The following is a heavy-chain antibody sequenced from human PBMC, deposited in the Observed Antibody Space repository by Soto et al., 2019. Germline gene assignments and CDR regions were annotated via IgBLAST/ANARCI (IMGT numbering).Heavy chain of an antibody. CDR2: MYYTEST. D-gene: IGHD3-10*01. CDR3: AREGTYGSWPRGMDV. J-gene: IGHJ6*02. Sequence: QVLLQESGPGLVKPSQTLSLTCTVSGGSISSSGYYWSWIRQHPGKGLEWIGYMYYTESTYYNPSLESRVSISVDTSKNQFSLKLSSVTAADTAVYYCAREGTYGSWPRGMDVWGQGTTVTVSS. CDR1: GGSISSSGYY. V-gene: IGHV4-31*03.